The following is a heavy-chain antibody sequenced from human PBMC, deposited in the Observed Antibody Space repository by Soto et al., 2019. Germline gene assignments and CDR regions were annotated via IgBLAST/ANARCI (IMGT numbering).Heavy chain of an antibody. V-gene: IGHV1-69*13. Sequence: SVKASCKASGGTFSSYAISWVRQAPGQGLEWMGGIIPIFGTANYAQKFQGRVTITADESTSTAYMELSSLRSEDTAVYYCARVHGYSSGWYVRRHYYYYGMDVWGQGTTVTAP. CDR3: ARVHGYSSGWYVRRHYYYYGMDV. CDR1: GGTFSSYA. J-gene: IGHJ6*02. D-gene: IGHD6-19*01. CDR2: IIPIFGTA.